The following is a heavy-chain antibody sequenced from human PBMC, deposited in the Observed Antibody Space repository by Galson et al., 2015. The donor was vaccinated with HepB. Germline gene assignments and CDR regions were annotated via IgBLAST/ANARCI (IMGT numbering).Heavy chain of an antibody. J-gene: IGHJ6*03. CDR3: ARGEKVPPVQWLRWGRYYYYYMDV. V-gene: IGHV1-8*01. CDR2: MNPNSGNT. D-gene: IGHD5-12*01. Sequence: SVKVSCKASGYTFTSYDINWVRQATGQGLEWMGWMNPNSGNTGYAQKFQGRVTMTRNTSISTAYMELSSLRSEDTAVYYCARGEKVPPVQWLRWGRYYYYYMDVWGKGTTVTVSS. CDR1: GYTFTSYD.